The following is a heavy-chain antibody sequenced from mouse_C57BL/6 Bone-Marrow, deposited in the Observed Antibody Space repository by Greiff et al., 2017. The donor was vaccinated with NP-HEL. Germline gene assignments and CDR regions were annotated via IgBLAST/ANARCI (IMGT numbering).Heavy chain of an antibody. Sequence: EVQLVESGAELVRPGSSVKMSCKTSGYTFTSYGINWVKQRPGQGLEWIGYIYIGNGYTEYNEKFKGKATLTSDTSSSTAYMQLSSLTSEDSAIYFCARKGYYGSSYWGWYFDVWGTGTTVTVSS. CDR2: IYIGNGYT. J-gene: IGHJ1*03. CDR3: ARKGYYGSSYWGWYFDV. CDR1: GYTFTSYG. V-gene: IGHV1-58*01. D-gene: IGHD1-1*01.